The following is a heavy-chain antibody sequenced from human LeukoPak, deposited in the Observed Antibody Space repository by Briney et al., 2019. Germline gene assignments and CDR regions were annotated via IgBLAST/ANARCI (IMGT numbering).Heavy chain of an antibody. V-gene: IGHV3-11*01. Sequence: GGSLRLSCACSGFTYSDYYMCWMRQAPGKGLEWVSYISSSGSTIYYADSVKGRFTISRDNAKNSLYLQMNSLRAGDTAVYYCARDHNYDSSGYFLGYWGQGTLVTVSS. D-gene: IGHD3-22*01. CDR2: ISSSGSTI. J-gene: IGHJ4*02. CDR1: GFTYSDYY. CDR3: ARDHNYDSSGYFLGY.